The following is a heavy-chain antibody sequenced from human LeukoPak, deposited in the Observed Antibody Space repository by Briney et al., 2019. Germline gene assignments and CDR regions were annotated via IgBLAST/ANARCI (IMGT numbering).Heavy chain of an antibody. V-gene: IGHV3-23*01. CDR2: ISACGDSI. J-gene: IGHJ4*02. D-gene: IGHD4-17*01. Sequence: GGSLRLSRAPSGFPFLAYAMSWVRQARGKGPEMVAHISACGDSIYYADSVKGRFTISRDNSRTTLYLQMNTLRVKDTAVYYCAKGVYGDHPHYFDCWGQGSLVIVSS. CDR3: AKGVYGDHPHYFDC. CDR1: GFPFLAYA.